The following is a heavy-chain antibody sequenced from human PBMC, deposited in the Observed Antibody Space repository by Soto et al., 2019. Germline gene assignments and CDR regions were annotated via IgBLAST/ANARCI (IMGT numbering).Heavy chain of an antibody. CDR2: ISAYNGNT. CDR1: GYTSTSYG. Sequence: ASVKVSCKASGYTSTSYGISWVRQAPGQGLEWMGWISAYNGNTNYAQKLQGRVTMTTDTSTSTAYMELRSLRSDDTAVYYCARDSSSWYELYNWFDPWGQGTLVTVSS. D-gene: IGHD6-13*01. J-gene: IGHJ5*02. CDR3: ARDSSSWYELYNWFDP. V-gene: IGHV1-18*04.